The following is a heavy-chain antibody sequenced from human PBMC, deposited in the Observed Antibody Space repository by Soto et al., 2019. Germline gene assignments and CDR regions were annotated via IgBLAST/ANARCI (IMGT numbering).Heavy chain of an antibody. CDR2: IIPKGGDT. CDR3: ARGMSAATQGNWFDP. V-gene: IGHV1-2*02. J-gene: IGHJ5*02. Sequence: ASVKVSCKASGNTFTDYNIHWVRQAPGQGLEWMGWIIPKGGDTNYAQKFQGRVTMTRDTSISTVYMELSGLRSDDTAIYYCARGMSAATQGNWFDPWGQGTLVTVSS. D-gene: IGHD2-15*01. CDR1: GNTFTDYN.